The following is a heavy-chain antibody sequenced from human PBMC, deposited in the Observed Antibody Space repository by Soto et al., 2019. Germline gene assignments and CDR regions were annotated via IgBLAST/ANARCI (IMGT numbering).Heavy chain of an antibody. CDR3: ARACSSNSCYDVFDY. D-gene: IGHD2-2*01. V-gene: IGHV4-4*07. Sequence: SETLSLTCTVSGGSISSYYWSWIRQPSGKGLEWIGRIYTSGSTNYNPSLKSRVTMSVDTSKNQFSLKLSSVTAADTAVYYCARACSSNSCYDVFDYWGQGTLVTVSS. J-gene: IGHJ4*02. CDR2: IYTSGST. CDR1: GGSISSYY.